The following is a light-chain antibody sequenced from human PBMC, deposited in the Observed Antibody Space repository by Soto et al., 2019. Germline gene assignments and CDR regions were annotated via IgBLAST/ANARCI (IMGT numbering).Light chain of an antibody. J-gene: IGKJ1*01. Sequence: DIQMTQSPSTLSASVGDRVTITCRASQSISVWLAWYQQKAGKAPNLLIFDASTLESGVPSRFSGSGSGTTFTLTISSLQPDDFATYYCQHYNSYSEAFGQGTKVDIK. CDR2: DAS. CDR1: QSISVW. V-gene: IGKV1-5*01. CDR3: QHYNSYSEA.